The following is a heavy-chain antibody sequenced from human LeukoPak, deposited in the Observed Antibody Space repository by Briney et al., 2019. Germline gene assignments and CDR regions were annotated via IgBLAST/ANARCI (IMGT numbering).Heavy chain of an antibody. V-gene: IGHV3-7*01. D-gene: IGHD3-3*01. CDR3: ASRAGYDFWSGYIDY. CDR2: IKQDGSEK. CDR1: GFTFSSYW. J-gene: IGHJ4*02. Sequence: PGGSLRLSCAASGFTFSSYWMSWVRQAPGKGLEWVANIKQDGSEKYYVDSVKGRFTISRDNAKNSLYLQMNSLRAEDTAVYYCASRAGYDFWSGYIDYWGQGTLVTVSS.